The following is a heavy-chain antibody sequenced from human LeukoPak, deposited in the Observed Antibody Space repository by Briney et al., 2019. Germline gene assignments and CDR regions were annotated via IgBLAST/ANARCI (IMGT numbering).Heavy chain of an antibody. D-gene: IGHD1-26*01. CDR3: AKVGGSFLSNAFDM. J-gene: IGHJ3*02. CDR1: GFTFSNYG. V-gene: IGHV3-30*02. CDR2: IRYDGSDK. Sequence: PGGSLRLSCAASGFTFSNYGVHWVRQAPDKGLEWVAFIRYDGSDKYYADSVKGRVTISRDNSKNTLYLQMNSLRVEDTAVCYCAKVGGSFLSNAFDMWGQGTMVTVSS.